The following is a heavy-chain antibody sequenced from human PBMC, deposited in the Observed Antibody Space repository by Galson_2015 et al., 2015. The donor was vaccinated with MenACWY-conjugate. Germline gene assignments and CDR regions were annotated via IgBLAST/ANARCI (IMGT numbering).Heavy chain of an antibody. CDR1: GFTFSRYS. CDR2: ISSSSRTI. V-gene: IGHV3-48*04. J-gene: IGHJ6*03. D-gene: IGHD3-22*01. Sequence: SLRLSCAASGFTFSRYSMNWVRQAPGKGLEWVSYISSSSRTIYYADSVKGRFTISRDNAKNSLYLQMNSLRVEDTAVYFCARGDSSGSVVYCCMDVWGKGTTVTVSS. CDR3: ARGDSSGSVVYCCMDV.